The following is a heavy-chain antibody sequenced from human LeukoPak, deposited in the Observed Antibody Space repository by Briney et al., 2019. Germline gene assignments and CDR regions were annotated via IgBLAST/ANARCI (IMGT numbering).Heavy chain of an antibody. J-gene: IGHJ4*02. CDR2: ITGGGDVT. V-gene: IGHV3-23*01. Sequence: QPGGSLRLSCAASGFTFSDYAVSWVRQAPGKGPERVSAITGGGDVTSYADSVKGRFTISRDNSKNTLYLQMDSLRAEDTAVYYCATRLGCSGPVCYGLRWWGQGTPVTVSS. CDR3: ATRLGCSGPVCYGLRW. CDR1: GFTFSDYA. D-gene: IGHD2-2*01.